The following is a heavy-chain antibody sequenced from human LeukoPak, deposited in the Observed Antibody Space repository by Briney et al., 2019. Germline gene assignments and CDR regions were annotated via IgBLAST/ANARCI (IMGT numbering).Heavy chain of an antibody. CDR2: IFYSGST. D-gene: IGHD2-15*01. V-gene: IGHV4-39*07. CDR1: GGSISSSSYY. J-gene: IGHJ4*02. Sequence: PSETLSLTCTVSGGSISSSSYYWGWIRQPPGKGLEWIGNIFYSGSTYYNPSLKSRVTISVDTSKSQFSLTLSSVTAADTAVYYCARSRGRDSGLHQVDCWGQGTLVTVSS. CDR3: ARSRGRDSGLHQVDC.